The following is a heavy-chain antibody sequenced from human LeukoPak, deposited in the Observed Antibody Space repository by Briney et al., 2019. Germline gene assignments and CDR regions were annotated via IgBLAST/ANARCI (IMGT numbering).Heavy chain of an antibody. Sequence: GGSLRLSCAASGFTFSSYGMHWVRQAPGKGLEWVAVIWYDGSNKYHADSVKGRFTISRDNSKNTLYLQMNSLRAEDTAVYYCAKGRYCSSTSCYPNWFDPWGQGTLVTVSS. J-gene: IGHJ5*02. V-gene: IGHV3-33*06. CDR2: IWYDGSNK. D-gene: IGHD2-2*01. CDR3: AKGRYCSSTSCYPNWFDP. CDR1: GFTFSSYG.